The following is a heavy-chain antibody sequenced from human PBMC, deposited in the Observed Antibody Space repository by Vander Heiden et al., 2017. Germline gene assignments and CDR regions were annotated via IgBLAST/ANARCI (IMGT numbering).Heavy chain of an antibody. V-gene: IGHV3-23*01. D-gene: IGHD6-13*01. CDR2: ISASGGST. CDR3: ATDLQYTSNLYGDS. J-gene: IGHJ4*02. Sequence: EVQLLESGGGLVQPGGSLRPSCAAPGFTFSNYGMSWVRQAPGKGLEWVSAISASGGSTYYADSVKGRFTMPRDNSANMLYVQMTSLRADDTGVYYCATDLQYTSNLYGDSWGQGTLVTVSS. CDR1: GFTFSNYG.